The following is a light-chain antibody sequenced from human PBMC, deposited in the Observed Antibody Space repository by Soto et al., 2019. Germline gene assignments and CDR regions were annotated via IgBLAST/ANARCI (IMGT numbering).Light chain of an antibody. V-gene: IGKV2-28*01. CDR2: LGS. CDR3: IQALQTPFT. CDR1: QSLLHSSGRYY. J-gene: IGKJ4*01. Sequence: DIVMTQSPLSLPVTPGEPASISCRSSQSLLHSSGRYYLDWYLQKPGQSPQLLIYLGSHRASGVPDRFSGSVSGTDFTLTISRVAAEDVGIYYCIQALQTPFTFGGGTRVEIK.